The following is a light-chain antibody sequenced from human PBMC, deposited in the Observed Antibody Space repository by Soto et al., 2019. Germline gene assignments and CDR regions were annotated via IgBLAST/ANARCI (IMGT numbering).Light chain of an antibody. V-gene: IGKV1-5*01. Sequence: DIPMTQSPSTLSASVGDRVTITCRASQSISSWLAWYQQKPGKAPKLLIYDASSLESGVPSRFGGSGSGTEFTLTISSLQPDEFATYYCQQYNSYPWTFGQGTKVEIK. CDR3: QQYNSYPWT. J-gene: IGKJ1*01. CDR2: DAS. CDR1: QSISSW.